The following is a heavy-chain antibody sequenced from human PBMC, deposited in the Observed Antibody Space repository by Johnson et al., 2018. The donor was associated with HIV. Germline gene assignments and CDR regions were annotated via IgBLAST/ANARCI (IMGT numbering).Heavy chain of an antibody. CDR3: TRRARSDAFDI. CDR1: GFTFSGSA. J-gene: IGHJ3*02. V-gene: IGHV3-73*01. CDR2: IRSKANSYAT. Sequence: EVQLVESGGGLVKPGGSLRLSCAASGFTFSGSAMHWVRQASGKGLEWVGRIRSKANSYATAYAASVKGRFTISRDDSKNTAYLQMNSLKTEDTAVYYCTRRARSDAFDIWGQGTMVTVSS.